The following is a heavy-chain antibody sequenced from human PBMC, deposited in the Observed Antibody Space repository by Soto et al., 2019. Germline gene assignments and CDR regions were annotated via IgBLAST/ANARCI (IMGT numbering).Heavy chain of an antibody. D-gene: IGHD3-16*01. Sequence: QVQLVQSGDEVRKPGSSVKVSCKASGYIFVNYGIAWVRQAPGQGLEWMGWISPYSGTTHYASKVQGRLAMTTDTSTSTADMDVGSLTSDDTAVYYCAMVDNYVTPTPQDVWGQGTTVTVS. CDR1: GYIFVNYG. CDR3: AMVDNYVTPTPQDV. V-gene: IGHV1-18*01. CDR2: ISPYSGTT. J-gene: IGHJ6*02.